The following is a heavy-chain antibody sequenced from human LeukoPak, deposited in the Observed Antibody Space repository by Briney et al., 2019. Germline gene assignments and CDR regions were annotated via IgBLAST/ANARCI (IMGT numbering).Heavy chain of an antibody. Sequence: ASVKVSCKVSGYTLTELSMHWVRQAPGKGLEWMGGFDPEDGETIYAQKFQGRVTMTEDTSTDTAYMELSSLRSEDTAVYYCATVPLSVVRGVIISWWFDPWGQGTLVTVSS. D-gene: IGHD3-10*01. CDR3: ATVPLSVVRGVIISWWFDP. CDR1: GYTLTELS. CDR2: FDPEDGET. V-gene: IGHV1-24*01. J-gene: IGHJ5*02.